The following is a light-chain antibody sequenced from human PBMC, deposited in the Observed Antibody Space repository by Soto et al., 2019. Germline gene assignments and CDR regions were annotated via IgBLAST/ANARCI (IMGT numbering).Light chain of an antibody. CDR2: GAS. CDR1: QSVSGNY. J-gene: IGKJ4*01. CDR3: QQESSCPQT. Sequence: ETVVTQCPCKLSLYLGERATLSCRASQSVSGNYLAWYQQKPGQAPRLLIYGASRRATGIPDRFSGSGSGTDFSLTISSLQPEDFAIYYSQQESSCPQTVGGGTKVDIK. V-gene: IGKV3-20*01.